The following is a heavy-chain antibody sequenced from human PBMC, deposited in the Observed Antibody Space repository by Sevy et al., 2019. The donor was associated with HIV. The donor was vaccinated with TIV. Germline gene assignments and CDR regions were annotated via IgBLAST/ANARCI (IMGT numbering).Heavy chain of an antibody. J-gene: IGHJ1*01. Sequence: SETLSLTCTVSGGSLSSYYWSWIRQPPGKGLEYIGYVHYTGRTDYNPSLTSRVTMSLDTSKTHFSLTLNSVTAADTAVDYCARDYYMNPRNLQHWGQGALVTVSS. CDR1: GGSLSSYY. D-gene: IGHD3-22*01. CDR2: VHYTGRT. CDR3: ARDYYMNPRNLQH. V-gene: IGHV4-59*13.